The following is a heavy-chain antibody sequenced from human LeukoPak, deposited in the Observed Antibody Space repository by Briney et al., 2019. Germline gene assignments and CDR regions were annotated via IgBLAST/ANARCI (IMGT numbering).Heavy chain of an antibody. V-gene: IGHV3-30*18. J-gene: IGHJ4*02. CDR3: AKDQTIAVYYFDY. CDR1: GFTFSSYG. CDR2: ISYDGSNK. Sequence: GGSLRLSCAASGFTFSSYGMHWVRQAPGKGLEWVAVISYDGSNKYYADSVKGRFTISRDNSKNTLYLQMNSLRAEDTAVYYCAKDQTIAVYYFDYWGQGTLVTVSS. D-gene: IGHD2-15*01.